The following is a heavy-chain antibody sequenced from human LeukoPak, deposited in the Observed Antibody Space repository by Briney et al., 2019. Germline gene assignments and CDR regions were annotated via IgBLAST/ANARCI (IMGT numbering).Heavy chain of an antibody. D-gene: IGHD3-10*02. CDR2: AGWAGGTT. J-gene: IGHJ4*02. CDR3: AKELDTMFFDY. CDR1: GFTFSSYG. V-gene: IGHV3-43*02. Sequence: GGSLRLSCAASGFTFSSYGMSWVRQAPGKGLEWVSLAGWAGGTTFYSDSVRGRFTISRDSGRKSVYLQMNSLTTDDTAFYFCAKELDTMFFDYWGQGALVTVSS.